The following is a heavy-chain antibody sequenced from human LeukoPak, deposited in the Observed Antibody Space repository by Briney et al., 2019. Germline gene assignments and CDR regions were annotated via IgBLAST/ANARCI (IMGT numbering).Heavy chain of an antibody. CDR1: GYTFTGYY. J-gene: IGHJ6*03. D-gene: IGHD3-16*01. V-gene: IGHV1-2*02. CDR2: IKPNNGDT. CDR3: ATLGDSHETLTYYYYMDV. Sequence: ASVKVSCKASGYTFTGYYMHWVRQAPGQGLEWMGWIKPNNGDTNYAKKFQGRVAMTRDTSTSTAYMELISLRSDDTAMYYCATLGDSHETLTYYYYMDVWGTGTTVTVSS.